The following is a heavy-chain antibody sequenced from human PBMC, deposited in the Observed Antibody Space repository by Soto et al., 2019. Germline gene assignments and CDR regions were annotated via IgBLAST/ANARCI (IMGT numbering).Heavy chain of an antibody. J-gene: IGHJ6*03. D-gene: IGHD2-15*01. CDR3: ARDRSGYYYYMDV. V-gene: IGHV3-21*01. CDR2: ISSSSSYI. CDR1: GFTFSSYG. Sequence: PGGSLRLSCAASGFTFSSYGMHWVRQAPGKGLEWVSSISSSSSYIYYADSVKGRFTISRDNAKNSLYLQMNSLRAEDTAVYYCARDRSGYYYYMDVWGKGTTVTVSS.